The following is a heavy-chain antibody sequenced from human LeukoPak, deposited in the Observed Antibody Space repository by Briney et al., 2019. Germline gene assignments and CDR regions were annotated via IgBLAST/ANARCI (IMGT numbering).Heavy chain of an antibody. CDR1: GGSISSGDYY. D-gene: IGHD3-10*01. V-gene: IGHV4-61*02. CDR2: IDTSGST. CDR3: AKDSGGYSWFDC. J-gene: IGHJ4*02. Sequence: PSETLSLTCTVSGGSISSGDYYWSWIRQPAGKGLEWIGRIDTSGSTNYNPSLRSRVTISLDTSKNLFSLTLSSVTAADTAVYYCAKDSGGYSWFDCWGQGTVATVSS.